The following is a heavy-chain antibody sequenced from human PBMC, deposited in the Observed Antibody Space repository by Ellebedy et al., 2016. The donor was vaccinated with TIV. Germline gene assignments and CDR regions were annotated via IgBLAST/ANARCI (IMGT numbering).Heavy chain of an antibody. CDR3: ARDHDYGDYNWFDP. CDR2: ISSSSSYT. D-gene: IGHD4-17*01. J-gene: IGHJ5*02. Sequence: GESLKISCAASGFTFSSYAMSWVRQAPGKGLEWVSYISSSSSYTNYADSVKGRFTISRDNAKNSLYLQMNSLRAEDTAVYYCARDHDYGDYNWFDPWGQGTLVTVSS. CDR1: GFTFSSYA. V-gene: IGHV3-21*05.